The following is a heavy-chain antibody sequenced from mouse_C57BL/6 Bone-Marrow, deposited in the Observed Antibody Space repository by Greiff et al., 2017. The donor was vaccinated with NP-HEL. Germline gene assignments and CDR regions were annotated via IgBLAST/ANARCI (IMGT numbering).Heavy chain of an antibody. J-gene: IGHJ3*01. Sequence: VQLQQPGAELVKPGASVKMSCKASGYTFTSYWITWVKQRPGQGLEWIGDIYPGSGSTNYNAKFKSKATLTVDTSSSTAYMQLSSLTSEDSAVYYCARREDYDNPSGFAYWGQGTLVTVSA. CDR1: GYTFTSYW. CDR2: IYPGSGST. D-gene: IGHD2-1*01. V-gene: IGHV1-55*01. CDR3: ARREDYDNPSGFAY.